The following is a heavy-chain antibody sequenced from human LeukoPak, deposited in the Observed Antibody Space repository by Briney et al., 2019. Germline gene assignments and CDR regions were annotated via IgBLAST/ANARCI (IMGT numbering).Heavy chain of an antibody. CDR3: ARALYSSSWYQVGVYYYYMDV. CDR1: GGSISSYY. D-gene: IGHD6-13*01. J-gene: IGHJ6*03. CDR2: IYTSGST. Sequence: SETLSLTCTVSGGSISSYYWSWIRQPAGKGLEWIGRIYTSGSTNYNPSLKSRVTISVDTSKNQQFSLNLSSVTAADTAVYYCARALYSSSWYQVGVYYYYMDVWGKGTTVTVSS. V-gene: IGHV4-4*07.